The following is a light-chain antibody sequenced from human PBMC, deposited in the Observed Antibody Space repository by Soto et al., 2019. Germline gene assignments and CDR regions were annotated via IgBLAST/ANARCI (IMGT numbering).Light chain of an antibody. Sequence: QLVLTQSPSASASLGASVKLTCTLSSGHSSYAIAWHQQQPEKGPRYLMKLNSDGSHSKGDGIPDRFSGSSSGAERYLTISSLQSEDEADYYCQTWGTGIGVFGTGTKLNVL. CDR2: LNSDGSH. CDR1: SGHSSYA. CDR3: QTWGTGIGV. V-gene: IGLV4-69*01. J-gene: IGLJ1*01.